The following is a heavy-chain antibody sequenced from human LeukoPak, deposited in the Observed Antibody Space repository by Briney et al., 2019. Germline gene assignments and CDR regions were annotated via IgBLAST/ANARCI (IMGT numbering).Heavy chain of an antibody. CDR1: GFTFSDHF. V-gene: IGHV3-72*01. CDR3: ASIRGTLGY. CDR2: IKNKANSYIT. Sequence: GGSLRLSCAASGFTFSDHFMDWVRQAPGKGMEWVGRIKNKANSYITQYAASMEGRFTISRDDSKNSLYLQMSSLKTEDTAMYYCASIRGTLGYWGQGTVVTVSS. D-gene: IGHD1-26*01. J-gene: IGHJ4*02.